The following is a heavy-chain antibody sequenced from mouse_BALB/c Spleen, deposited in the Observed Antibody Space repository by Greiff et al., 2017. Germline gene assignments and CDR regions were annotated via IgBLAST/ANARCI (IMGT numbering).Heavy chain of an antibody. V-gene: IGHV1-14*01. CDR2: INPYNDGT. CDR1: GYTFTSYV. D-gene: IGHD1-1*01. Sequence: EVQLQQSGPELVKPGASVKMSCKASGYTFTSYVMHWVKQKPGQGLEWIGYINPYNDGTKYNEKFKGKATLTSDKSSSTAYMELSSLTSEDSAVYYCARGGGYYYGDWFAYWGQGTSVTVSS. CDR3: ARGGGYYYGDWFAY. J-gene: IGHJ4*01.